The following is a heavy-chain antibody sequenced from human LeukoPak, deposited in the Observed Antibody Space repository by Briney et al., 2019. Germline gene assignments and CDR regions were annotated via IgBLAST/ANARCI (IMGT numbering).Heavy chain of an antibody. Sequence: SETLSLTCTVSGGSVSTYYWGWVRQPPGKGLEWIGSIYYSGGTYYNPSLKSRVTMSVDTSKDQFSLKLTSVTAADTAVYYCARLWSGYRPPDFWGQGTLVTVSS. CDR2: IYYSGGT. V-gene: IGHV4-39*01. CDR1: GGSVSTYY. CDR3: ARLWSGYRPPDF. J-gene: IGHJ4*02. D-gene: IGHD3-3*01.